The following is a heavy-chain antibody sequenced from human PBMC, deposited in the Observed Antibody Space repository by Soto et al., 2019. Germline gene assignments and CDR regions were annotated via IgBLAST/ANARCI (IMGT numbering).Heavy chain of an antibody. CDR1: GGTFSSYA. D-gene: IGHD3-10*01. Sequence: SVKVSCKASGGTFSSYAISWVRQAPGQGLEWMGGIVPMFGTAKYAPKFQGRVTITANESTSTAYMELSSLRSEDTAVYYCAREFQSVGFGSYLFDPWGQGTLVTVSS. CDR3: AREFQSVGFGSYLFDP. CDR2: IVPMFGTA. V-gene: IGHV1-69*13. J-gene: IGHJ5*02.